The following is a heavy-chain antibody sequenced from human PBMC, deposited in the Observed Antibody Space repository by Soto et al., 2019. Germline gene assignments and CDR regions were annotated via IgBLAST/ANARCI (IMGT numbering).Heavy chain of an antibody. Sequence: ASVKVSCKASGYSFTNNGISWVRQAPGQGLEWMGWISAYNGNTNYVKKFQGRVTMTTDTSTSTGSMELRSLRPDDTAVYYCARVSYSGNWFVHSVAGPNWFDPWGQGTLVTVSS. CDR1: GYSFTNNG. J-gene: IGHJ5*02. V-gene: IGHV1-18*01. CDR3: ARVSYSGNWFVHSVAGPNWFDP. CDR2: ISAYNGNT. D-gene: IGHD6-13*01.